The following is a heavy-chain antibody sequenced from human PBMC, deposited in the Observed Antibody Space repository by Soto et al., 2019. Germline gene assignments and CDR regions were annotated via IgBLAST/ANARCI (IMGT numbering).Heavy chain of an antibody. CDR1: GGSVSSGSYY. Sequence: SETLSLTCTVSGGSVSSGSYYWSWIRQPPGKGLEWIGYIYYSGSTNYNPSLKSRVTISVDTSKNQFSLKLSSVTAADTGVYYCARDHLWLGETKGYYYGMDVWGQGTTGTVS. J-gene: IGHJ6*02. CDR2: IYYSGST. D-gene: IGHD3-10*01. CDR3: ARDHLWLGETKGYYYGMDV. V-gene: IGHV4-61*01.